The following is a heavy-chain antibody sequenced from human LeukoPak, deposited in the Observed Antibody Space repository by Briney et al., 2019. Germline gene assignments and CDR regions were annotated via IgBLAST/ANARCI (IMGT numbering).Heavy chain of an antibody. CDR1: GFSFSSYG. CDR3: ARILDSAWGELGY. CDR2: IRSDGSNK. D-gene: IGHD6-19*01. J-gene: IGHJ4*02. Sequence: GGSLRLSCAGSGFSFSSYGMHWVRQAPGKGLEWMAFIRSDGSNKYYADSVKGRFTISRDNSKTSLYLQMNSLRAEDTAVYYCARILDSAWGELGYWGQGTLVTVSS. V-gene: IGHV3-30*02.